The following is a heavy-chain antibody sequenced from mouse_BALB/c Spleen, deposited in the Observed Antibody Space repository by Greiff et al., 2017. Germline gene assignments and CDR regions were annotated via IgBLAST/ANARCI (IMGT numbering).Heavy chain of an antibody. CDR3: ARGGYDAPWFAY. J-gene: IGHJ3*01. CDR1: GFTFSSYA. Sequence: EVQRVESGGGLVKPGGSLKLSCAASGFTFSSYAMSWVRQTPEKRLEWVASISSGGSTYYPDSVKGRFTISRDNARNILYLQMSSLRSEDTAMYYCARGGYDAPWFAYWGQGTLVTVSA. D-gene: IGHD2-2*01. V-gene: IGHV5-6-5*01. CDR2: ISSGGST.